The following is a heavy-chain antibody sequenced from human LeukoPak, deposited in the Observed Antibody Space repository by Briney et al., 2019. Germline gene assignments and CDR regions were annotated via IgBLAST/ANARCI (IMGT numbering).Heavy chain of an antibody. D-gene: IGHD3-22*01. CDR1: GFTFGDYA. CDR3: TLKPYYYDSSGYYLYYFDY. V-gene: IGHV3-49*03. CDR2: IRSKAYGGTT. J-gene: IGHJ4*02. Sequence: GGSLRLSCTAFGFTFGDYAMSWFRQAPGKGLEWVGFIRSKAYGGTTEYAASAKGRFTISRDDSKSIAYLQMNSLKTEDTAVYYCTLKPYYYDSSGYYLYYFDYWGQGTLVTVSS.